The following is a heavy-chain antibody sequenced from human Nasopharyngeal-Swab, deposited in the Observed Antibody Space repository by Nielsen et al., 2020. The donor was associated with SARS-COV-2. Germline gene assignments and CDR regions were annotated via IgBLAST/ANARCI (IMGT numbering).Heavy chain of an antibody. CDR1: GYTFTGYY. V-gene: IGHV1-2*06. D-gene: IGHD6-19*01. CDR2: INPNSGGT. J-gene: IGHJ4*02. CDR3: ASQPGHSSGWYDY. Sequence: ASVKVSCKASGYTFTGYYMHWVRQAPGQGLEWMGRINPNSGGTNYAQKFQGRVTMTRDTSISTAYMELSRLRSDDTAVYYCASQPGHSSGWYDYWGQGTLVTVPS.